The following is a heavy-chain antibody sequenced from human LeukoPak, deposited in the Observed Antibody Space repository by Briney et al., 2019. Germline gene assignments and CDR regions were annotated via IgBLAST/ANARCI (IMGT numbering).Heavy chain of an antibody. CDR1: GGSFSGYY. Sequence: SETLSLTCAVYGGSFSGYYWSWIRQPPGKGLERIGEINHSGSTNYNPSLKSRVTISVDTSKNQFSLKLNSVTAADTAVYYCARGAPKEIQLWLRLRGVAFDIWGQGTMVTVSS. CDR3: ARGAPKEIQLWLRLRGVAFDI. CDR2: INHSGST. J-gene: IGHJ3*02. D-gene: IGHD5-18*01. V-gene: IGHV4-34*01.